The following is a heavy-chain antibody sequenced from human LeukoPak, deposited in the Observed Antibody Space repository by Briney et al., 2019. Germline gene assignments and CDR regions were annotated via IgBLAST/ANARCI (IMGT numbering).Heavy chain of an antibody. J-gene: IGHJ4*02. CDR1: GFTSSNYA. Sequence: HGGCLRLSCAASGFTSSNYAMSWVRHAPGKGREWVSSISGSGRTYYADSVKGRFTISRDNSKNTLYLQMNSLRAEDTAVYYCAKDGPDSSGYYMVRFLDYWGQGTLVTASS. CDR2: ISGSGRT. D-gene: IGHD3-22*01. V-gene: IGHV3-23*01. CDR3: AKDGPDSSGYYMVRFLDY.